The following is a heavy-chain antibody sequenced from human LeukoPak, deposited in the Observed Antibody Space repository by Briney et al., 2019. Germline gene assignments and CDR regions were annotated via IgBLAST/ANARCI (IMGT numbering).Heavy chain of an antibody. D-gene: IGHD2-15*01. V-gene: IGHV4-31*03. J-gene: IGHJ5*02. CDR1: GASITSGGYY. CDR2: LYYTGSS. CDR3: ATKPGYCSGGSCYPQNGSWFDP. Sequence: PSQTLSLTCTVSGASITSGGYYWSWIRQHPQRGLEWIGYLYYTGSSFYHPSLKSRVTISVDTSENQFSLNLNSLTAPDTAVYYCATKPGYCSGGSCYPQNGSWFDPWGQGTLVTVSS.